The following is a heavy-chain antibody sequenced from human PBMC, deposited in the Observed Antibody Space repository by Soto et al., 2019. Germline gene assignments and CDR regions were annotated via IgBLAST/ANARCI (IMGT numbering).Heavy chain of an antibody. V-gene: IGHV3-73*01. CDR2: IRSKSNSYAT. D-gene: IGHD2-2*01. CDR1: GFTFSGSA. Sequence: GGSLRLSCAASGFTFSGSAMHWVRQASGKGLEWVGRIRSKSNSYATAYAASVKGRFTISRDDSKNTAYLQMNSLNSEDTAVYYCTRREGYCSSTNCPNWFDPWGQGTLVTVPS. CDR3: TRREGYCSSTNCPNWFDP. J-gene: IGHJ5*02.